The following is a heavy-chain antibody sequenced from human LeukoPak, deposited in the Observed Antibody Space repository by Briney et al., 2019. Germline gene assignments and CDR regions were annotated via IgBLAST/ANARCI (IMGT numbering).Heavy chain of an antibody. J-gene: IGHJ4*02. V-gene: IGHV1-8*02. Sequence: ASVKVSCKASGYTFTSYYMHWVRQAPGQGLEWMGWMNPNSGNTGYAQKFKGRVTMTRNTSISTAYLELSSLRSEDTAVYYCAREMVRGIRWLDNWGQGTLVTVSS. CDR2: MNPNSGNT. CDR1: GYTFTSYY. CDR3: AREMVRGIRWLDN. D-gene: IGHD3-10*01.